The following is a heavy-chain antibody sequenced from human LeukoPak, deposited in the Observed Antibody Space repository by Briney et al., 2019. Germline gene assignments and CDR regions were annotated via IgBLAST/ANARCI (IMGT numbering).Heavy chain of an antibody. CDR3: ARIGITMIVVVRYYFDY. Sequence: GGSLRLSCAASGFTFGSYAMRGVRQARGGGREGVSAISGRGGSTYYADSVKGRFTISRDSSKNTLYLQMNSLRAEDTAVYYCARIGITMIVVVRYYFDYWGQGTLVTVSS. D-gene: IGHD3-22*01. J-gene: IGHJ4*02. V-gene: IGHV3-23*01. CDR1: GFTFGSYA. CDR2: ISGRGGST.